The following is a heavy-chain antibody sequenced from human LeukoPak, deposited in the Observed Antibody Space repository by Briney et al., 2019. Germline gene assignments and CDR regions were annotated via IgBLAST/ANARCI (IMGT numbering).Heavy chain of an antibody. Sequence: KPSETLSLTCTVSGGSISSSSYYWGWIRQPPGKGLEWIGSIYYSGSTYYNPSLKSRVTISVDTSKNQFSLKLSSVTAADTAVYYCARQSVWSKYFDYWGQGTLVTVSS. CDR1: GGSISSSSYY. CDR2: IYYSGST. D-gene: IGHD2-21*01. V-gene: IGHV4-39*01. CDR3: ARQSVWSKYFDY. J-gene: IGHJ4*02.